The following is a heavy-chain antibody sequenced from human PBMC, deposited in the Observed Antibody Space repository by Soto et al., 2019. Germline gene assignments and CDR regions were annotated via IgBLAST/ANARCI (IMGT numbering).Heavy chain of an antibody. V-gene: IGHV3-7*01. CDR3: ARYE. Sequence: EVQLVESGGGLVQPGGSLRLSCAASGFTFSNYWMTWVRQAPGKGLEWVASIKSDGSEKQYVDSVQGRFTISRDNAKNSLYLQMNTLRAEDTAVYYCARYEWGQGTLVIVSS. J-gene: IGHJ4*02. D-gene: IGHD3-3*01. CDR2: IKSDGSEK. CDR1: GFTFSNYW.